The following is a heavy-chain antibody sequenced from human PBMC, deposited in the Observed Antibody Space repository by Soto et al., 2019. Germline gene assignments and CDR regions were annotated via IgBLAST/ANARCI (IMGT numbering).Heavy chain of an antibody. CDR3: ARGLTFGVATYYYYHGMDV. V-gene: IGHV4-59*01. Sequence: SETLSLTCTVSGGSISSYYWSWIRQPPGKGLEWIGYIYYSGSTNYNPSLKCRVTISVDTSKNQFSLKLSSVTAADTAVYYCARGLTFGVATYYYYHGMDVWGQGTTVTVSS. CDR2: IYYSGST. CDR1: GGSISSYY. J-gene: IGHJ6*02. D-gene: IGHD3-3*01.